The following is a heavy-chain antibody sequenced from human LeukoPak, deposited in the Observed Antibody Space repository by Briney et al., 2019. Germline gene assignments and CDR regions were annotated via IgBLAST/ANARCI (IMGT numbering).Heavy chain of an antibody. CDR3: ARDGGGTGCYLCFDY. CDR1: GGSISSGGYS. CDR2: IYHSGST. D-gene: IGHD2-2*01. Sequence: PSETLSLTCAVSGGSISSGGYSWSWIRQPPGKGLEWIGYIYHSGSTYHNPSLKSRVTISVDRSKNQFSLKLSSVTAADTAVYYCARDGGGTGCYLCFDYWGQGTLVTVSS. V-gene: IGHV4-30-2*01. J-gene: IGHJ4*02.